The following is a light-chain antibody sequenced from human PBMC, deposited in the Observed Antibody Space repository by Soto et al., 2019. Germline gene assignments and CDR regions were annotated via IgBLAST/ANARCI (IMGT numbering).Light chain of an antibody. V-gene: IGKV1-12*01. J-gene: IGKJ5*01. CDR1: QDIRSW. CDR3: QQANSFPIT. Sequence: DIQLTQSPSSVSASIGDRVTITCWASQDIRSWLAWYQQKAGKAAKLVISAASTLQGGVPERFSGSGFGTNFTLAITSLQPEDFAAYYCQQANSFPITFGQGTRLDI. CDR2: AAS.